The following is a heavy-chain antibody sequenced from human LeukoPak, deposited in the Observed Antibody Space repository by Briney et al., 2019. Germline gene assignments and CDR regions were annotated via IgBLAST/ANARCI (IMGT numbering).Heavy chain of an antibody. V-gene: IGHV3-21*01. D-gene: IGHD3-10*01. CDR3: ARDLRITMVRGVFSYGMDV. Sequence: PGGSLRLSCAASGFTFSSYSMNWVRQAPGKGLEWVSSISSSSSYIYYADSVKGRFTISRDNAKNSLYLQMNSLRAEDTAVYYCARDLRITMVRGVFSYGMDVWGQGTTVTVSS. J-gene: IGHJ6*02. CDR2: ISSSSSYI. CDR1: GFTFSSYS.